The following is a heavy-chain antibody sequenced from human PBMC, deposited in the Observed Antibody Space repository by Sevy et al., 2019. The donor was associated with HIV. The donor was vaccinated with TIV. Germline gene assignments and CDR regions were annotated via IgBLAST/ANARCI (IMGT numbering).Heavy chain of an antibody. Sequence: GGYLRLSCATSGFHFNYHDMHWVRQAPGKGLEWVSSISSNSKYLYYADSVKGRFTVSRDNARSSLFLQLSDLRAGDTAVYYCARETGAAYYSDTSGFDYWGQGTLVTVSS. CDR2: ISSNSKYL. V-gene: IGHV3-21*06. J-gene: IGHJ4*02. CDR3: ARETGAAYYSDTSGFDY. D-gene: IGHD3-22*01. CDR1: GFHFNYHD.